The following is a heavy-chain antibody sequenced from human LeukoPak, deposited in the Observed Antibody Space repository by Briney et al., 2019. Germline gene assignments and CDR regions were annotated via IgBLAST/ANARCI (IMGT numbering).Heavy chain of an antibody. J-gene: IGHJ5*02. CDR3: ARAVQGWFDP. CDR2: INHSGST. V-gene: IGHV4-59*01. Sequence: SETLSLTCTVSGGSISSYYWSWIRQPPGKGLEWIGEINHSGSTYYNPSLKSRVTISVDTSKNQFSLKLSSVTAADTAVYYCARAVQGWFDPWGQGTLVTVSS. CDR1: GGSISSYY.